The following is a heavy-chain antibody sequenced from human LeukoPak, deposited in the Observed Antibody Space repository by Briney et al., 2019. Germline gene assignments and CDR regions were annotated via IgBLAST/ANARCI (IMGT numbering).Heavy chain of an antibody. CDR3: AREPRTTYYDFWSGYYGLDY. CDR2: IIPMYGRG. V-gene: IGHV1-69*05. J-gene: IGHJ4*02. D-gene: IGHD3-3*01. CDR1: GGTFTNYA. Sequence: SVKVSCKASGGTFTNYAISWVRQAPGQGLEWMGGIIPMYGRGNYAQKFQGRVTITRNTSISTAYMELSSLRSEDTAVYYCAREPRTTYYDFWSGYYGLDYWGQGTLVTVSS.